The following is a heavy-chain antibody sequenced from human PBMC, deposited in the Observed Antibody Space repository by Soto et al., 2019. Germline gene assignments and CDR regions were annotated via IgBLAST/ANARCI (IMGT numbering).Heavy chain of an antibody. J-gene: IGHJ4*02. D-gene: IGHD2-2*01. CDR2: ISYDGSNK. CDR3: AKSRSKTFDY. V-gene: IGHV3-30*18. Sequence: QVQLVESGGGVVQPGRSLRLSCAASGFTFSSYGMHWVRQAPGKGLEWVAVISYDGSNKYYADSVKGRFTISRDNSKNTLYLQMNSLRAEDKAVYYCAKSRSKTFDYWGQGTLVTVSS. CDR1: GFTFSSYG.